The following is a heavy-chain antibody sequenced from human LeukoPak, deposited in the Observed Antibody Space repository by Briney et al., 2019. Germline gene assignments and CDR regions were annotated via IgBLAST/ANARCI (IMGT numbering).Heavy chain of an antibody. J-gene: IGHJ5*02. V-gene: IGHV1-18*01. CDR2: ISAYNGNT. CDR1: GYTFTSYG. Sequence: ASVKVSCKASGYTFTSYGISWVRQAPGQGLEWMGWISAYNGNTNYAQKLQGRVTMSTDTSTSTAYMELSSLRSEDTAVYYCAKPVWDSSGYYLNWFDPWGQGTLVTVSS. D-gene: IGHD3-22*01. CDR3: AKPVWDSSGYYLNWFDP.